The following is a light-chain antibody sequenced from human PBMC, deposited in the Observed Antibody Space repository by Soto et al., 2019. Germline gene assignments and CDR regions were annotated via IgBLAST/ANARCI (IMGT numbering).Light chain of an antibody. J-gene: IGLJ1*01. CDR2: EVS. Sequence: QSVLTQPASVSGSPGQSITISGTGTSSDVGGYGYVSWYHLHPGKAPKLMVFEVSNRPSGVSYRFSGSKSGNTASLTISGLQAEDEADYFCSSYSISTAYLFGTGTKVTVL. V-gene: IGLV2-14*01. CDR3: SSYSISTAYL. CDR1: SSDVGGYGY.